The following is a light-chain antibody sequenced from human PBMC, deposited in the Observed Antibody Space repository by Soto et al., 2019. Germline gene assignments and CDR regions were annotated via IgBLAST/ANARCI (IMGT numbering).Light chain of an antibody. V-gene: IGKV3-20*01. J-gene: IGKJ1*01. CDR1: QSVSSSY. CDR3: QHYVTSLTT. CDR2: NAS. Sequence: GLTQSPGTLSLSPGERATLSCRASQSVSSSYLAWYQQKPGQAPRLLIFNASTRAAGIPDRFIGSGSGTDFTLTISRLEPEDFAVYYCQHYVTSLTTFGQGTKVDIK.